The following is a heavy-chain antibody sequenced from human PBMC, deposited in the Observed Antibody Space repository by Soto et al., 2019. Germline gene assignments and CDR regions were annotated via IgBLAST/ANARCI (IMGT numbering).Heavy chain of an antibody. Sequence: QVQLVQSGAEVKKPGSSVKVSCKASGGTFSSYAISWVRQAPGQGLEWMGGIIPIFGTANYAQKFQGRVTITADKSMSIAYMELSSLRSEDTAVYYCARVVPGAEAWFGPWGQGTLVTVSS. CDR1: GGTFSSYA. D-gene: IGHD2-2*01. V-gene: IGHV1-69*06. J-gene: IGHJ5*02. CDR3: ARVVPGAEAWFGP. CDR2: IIPIFGTA.